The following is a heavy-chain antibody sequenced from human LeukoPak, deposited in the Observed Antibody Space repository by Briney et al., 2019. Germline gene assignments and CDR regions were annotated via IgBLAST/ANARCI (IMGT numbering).Heavy chain of an antibody. CDR3: ASRALEDCGRASCYNPYDY. J-gene: IGHJ4*02. CDR2: ISGSGGKT. CDR1: GFTFKKYA. V-gene: IGHV3-23*01. Sequence: GGSLRLSCAASGFTFKKYAMNWVRQAPGKGLEWVSTISGSGGKTYYTDSVKGRFTISRDNSKNTLYLQMNSLRAEDTAVYFCASRALEDCGRASCYNPYDYWGQGTLVTVSS. D-gene: IGHD2-2*02.